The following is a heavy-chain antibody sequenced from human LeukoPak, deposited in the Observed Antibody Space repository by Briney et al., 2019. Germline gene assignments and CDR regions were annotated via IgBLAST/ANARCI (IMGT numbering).Heavy chain of an antibody. D-gene: IGHD6-13*01. J-gene: IGHJ4*02. Sequence: GGSLRLSCAASGFTFSSYSMNWVRQAPGKGLEWVANIKQDGSEKYYVDSVKGRFTISRDNAKNSLYLQMNSLRAEDTAVYYCARPRGIRWAVLGIDYWGQGTLVTVSS. CDR1: GFTFSSYS. CDR2: IKQDGSEK. CDR3: ARPRGIRWAVLGIDY. V-gene: IGHV3-7*03.